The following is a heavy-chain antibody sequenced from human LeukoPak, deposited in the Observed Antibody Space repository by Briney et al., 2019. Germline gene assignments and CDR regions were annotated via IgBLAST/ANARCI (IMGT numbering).Heavy chain of an antibody. Sequence: SETLSLTCTVSGGSISSYYWSWIRQPPGKGLEWIGYIYYSGSTNYNPSLKSRVTISVDTSKNQFSLKLSSVTAADTAGYYCARVETVLWFGELDHPMNWFDPWGQGTLVTVSS. D-gene: IGHD3-10*01. CDR3: ARVETVLWFGELDHPMNWFDP. CDR1: GGSISSYY. V-gene: IGHV4-59*01. J-gene: IGHJ5*02. CDR2: IYYSGST.